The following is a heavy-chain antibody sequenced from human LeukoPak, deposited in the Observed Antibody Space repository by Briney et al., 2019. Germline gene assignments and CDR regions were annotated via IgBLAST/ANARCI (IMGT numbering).Heavy chain of an antibody. D-gene: IGHD3/OR15-3a*01. CDR2: IIPIFATT. CDR3: AGIFGHEYFDY. Sequence: SVKVSCKASGYTFTSYGISWVRQAPGQGLEWMGGIIPIFATTNYAQKFQGRITITADESTSTAYMELSSLRSEDTAVYYCAGIFGHEYFDYWGHGTLVTVSS. CDR1: GYTFTSYG. J-gene: IGHJ4*01. V-gene: IGHV1-69*13.